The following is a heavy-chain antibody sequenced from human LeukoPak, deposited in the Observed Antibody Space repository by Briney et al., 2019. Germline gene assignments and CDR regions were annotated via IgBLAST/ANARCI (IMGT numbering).Heavy chain of an antibody. D-gene: IGHD6-19*01. CDR1: GFTFSSYG. J-gene: IGHJ4*02. CDR2: ISSVGNKK. Sequence: GRSLRPSCAVSGFTFSSYGMHWVRQAPGKGLEWVAVISSVGNKKNYADSVKGRFTISRDNPKNTLYLQMDYLRAEDTAVYYWAKYHRQWLPKGGFDYWGQGTLVTVSS. CDR3: AKYHRQWLPKGGFDY. V-gene: IGHV3-30*18.